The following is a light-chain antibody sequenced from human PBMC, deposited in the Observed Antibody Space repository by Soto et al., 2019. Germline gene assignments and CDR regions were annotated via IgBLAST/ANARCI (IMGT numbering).Light chain of an antibody. CDR2: DVS. Sequence: DIQMTQSPSTLSASVGDRVIITCRASQSISGWLAWYQQRPGKAPNLLIFDVSSLESGVPSRFSGSGYGTEFTLTISSLQPDDFATYYCQHYDSYPITFGQGTRLEI. V-gene: IGKV1-5*01. CDR1: QSISGW. CDR3: QHYDSYPIT. J-gene: IGKJ5*01.